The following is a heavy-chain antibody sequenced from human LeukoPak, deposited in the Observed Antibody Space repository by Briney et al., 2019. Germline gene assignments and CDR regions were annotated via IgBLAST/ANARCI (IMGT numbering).Heavy chain of an antibody. CDR2: ITWNGGST. D-gene: IGHD6-19*01. Sequence: GGSLRLSCAASGFTFDDYGMSWVRQAPGKGLEWVSGITWNGGSTGYADSVKGRFTIPRDNAKNSLYLQMNSLRAEDTALYYCARDPGDIVVAGTFDYWGQGTLVTVSS. CDR3: ARDPGDIVVAGTFDY. CDR1: GFTFDDYG. J-gene: IGHJ4*02. V-gene: IGHV3-20*04.